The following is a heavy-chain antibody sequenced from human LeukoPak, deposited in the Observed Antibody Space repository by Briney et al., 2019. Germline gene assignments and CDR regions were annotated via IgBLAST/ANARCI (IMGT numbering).Heavy chain of an antibody. V-gene: IGHV3-33*01. CDR3: TRVGVAGRPELSAPTDY. D-gene: IGHD1-14*01. Sequence: ARSLTLSCAASGFSFSSFGMHWVRQAPGKGLEWVAVIWSDGTYKYYADSEKGRFTISRDNSKNTLYLQMNSLRAEDTAVYYCTRVGVAGRPELSAPTDYWVQGTLATVPS. CDR1: GFSFSSFG. J-gene: IGHJ4*02. CDR2: IWSDGTYK.